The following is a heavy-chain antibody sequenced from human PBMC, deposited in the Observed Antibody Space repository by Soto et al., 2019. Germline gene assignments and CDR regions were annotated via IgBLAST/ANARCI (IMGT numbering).Heavy chain of an antibody. CDR3: ARGEGYSGYDWDY. J-gene: IGHJ4*02. CDR1: GGSFSGYY. V-gene: IGHV4-34*01. CDR2: INHSGST. Sequence: QVQLQQWGAGLLKPSETLSLTCAVYGGSFSGYYWSWIRQPPGKGLEWIGEINHSGSTNYNPSLMSRVTISVDTSKNQFSLKLSSVTAADTAVYYCARGEGYSGYDWDYWGQGTLVTVSS. D-gene: IGHD5-12*01.